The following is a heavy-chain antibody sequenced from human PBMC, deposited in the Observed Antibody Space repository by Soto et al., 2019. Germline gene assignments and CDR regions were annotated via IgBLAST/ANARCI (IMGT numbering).Heavy chain of an antibody. CDR1: GFTFSSYA. J-gene: IGHJ4*02. CDR3: AKEIYYYDSSGHPFDY. D-gene: IGHD3-22*01. CDR2: ISGSGGST. V-gene: IGHV3-23*01. Sequence: GGSLRLSCAASGFTFSSYAMSWVRQAPGKGLEWVSAISGSGGSTYYADSVKGRFTISRDNSKNTLYLQMNSLRAEDTAVYYCAKEIYYYDSSGHPFDYWGQGTLVTVSS.